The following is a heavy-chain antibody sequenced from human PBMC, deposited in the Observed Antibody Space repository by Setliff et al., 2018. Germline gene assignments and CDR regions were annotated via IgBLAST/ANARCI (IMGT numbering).Heavy chain of an antibody. D-gene: IGHD3-10*01. CDR3: ARVPSYGSGSFYYYYYGMDV. J-gene: IGHJ6*02. CDR2: IYYSGST. CDR1: GGSISSSRYY. V-gene: IGHV4-39*07. Sequence: SETLSLTCTVSGGSISSSRYYWGWIRQPPGKGLEWIGSIYYSGSTYYNPSLKSRVTISVDTSKNQFSLKLSSVTAADTAVYYCARVPSYGSGSFYYYYYGMDVWGQGTTVTVSS.